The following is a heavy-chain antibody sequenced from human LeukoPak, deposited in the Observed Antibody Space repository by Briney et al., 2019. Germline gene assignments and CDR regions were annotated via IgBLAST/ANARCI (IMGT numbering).Heavy chain of an antibody. D-gene: IGHD2-15*01. Sequence: GGSLRLSCAASGFTFSSYAMSWVRQAPGKGLEWVPAISGSGGSTYYADSVKGRFTISRDNSKNTLYLQMNSLRAEDTAVYYCAKQYCSGGSCYSNWFDPWGQGTLVTVSS. CDR3: AKQYCSGGSCYSNWFDP. J-gene: IGHJ5*02. V-gene: IGHV3-23*01. CDR1: GFTFSSYA. CDR2: ISGSGGST.